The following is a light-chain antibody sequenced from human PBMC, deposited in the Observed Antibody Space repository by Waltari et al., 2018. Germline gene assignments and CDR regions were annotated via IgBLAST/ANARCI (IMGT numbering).Light chain of an antibody. J-gene: IGLJ3*02. Sequence: HSALAQPASVSGSPGQSITISCTGTSSDVGAYNYVSWYQQPPGKAPRLMIYDVNNRPSGVSNRFSGSKSGNTASLTISGLQAEDEADYYCSSFTRTNSWVFGGGTKVTVL. V-gene: IGLV2-14*03. CDR1: SSDVGAYNY. CDR2: DVN. CDR3: SSFTRTNSWV.